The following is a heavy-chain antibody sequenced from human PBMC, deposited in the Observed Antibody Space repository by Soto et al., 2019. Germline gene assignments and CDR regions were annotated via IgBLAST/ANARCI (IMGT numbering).Heavy chain of an antibody. CDR2: ISSSSSTI. V-gene: IGHV3-48*01. J-gene: IGHJ4*02. CDR3: ARSIVVVVAAQGGFDY. CDR1: GFTFSSYS. D-gene: IGHD2-15*01. Sequence: GGSLRLSCAASGFTFSSYSMNWVRQAPGKGLEWVSYISSSSSTIYYADSVKGRFTISRDNAKNSLYLQMNSLRAEDTAVYYCARSIVVVVAAQGGFDYWGQGTLVTVSS.